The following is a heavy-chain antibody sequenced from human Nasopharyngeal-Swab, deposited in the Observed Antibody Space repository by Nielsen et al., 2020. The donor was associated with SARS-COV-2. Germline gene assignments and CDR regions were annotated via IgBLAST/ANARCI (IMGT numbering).Heavy chain of an antibody. Sequence: GESLKISCAASGFTFSSYAMHWVRQAPGKGLEWVAVISYDGSNKYYADSVKGRFTISRDNAKNSLYLQMNNLRADDTAIYYCARTAAFCGGDCYSEYFQHWGQGTLVTVSS. CDR1: GFTFSSYA. J-gene: IGHJ1*01. CDR3: ARTAAFCGGDCYSEYFQH. D-gene: IGHD2-21*02. V-gene: IGHV3-30*04. CDR2: ISYDGSNK.